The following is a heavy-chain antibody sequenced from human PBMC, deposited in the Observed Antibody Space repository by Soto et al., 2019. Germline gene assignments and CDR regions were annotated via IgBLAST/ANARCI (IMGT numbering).Heavy chain of an antibody. D-gene: IGHD6-19*01. CDR3: ARRADPFDY. Sequence: SSETLSLTCAVYGGCFSGYYWSWIRQPPGKGLEWIGEINHSGSTNYNPSLKSRVTISVDTSKNQFSLQLSSVAAADTAVYYFARRADPFDYWGQGTLVTVSS. J-gene: IGHJ4*02. CDR1: GGCFSGYY. CDR2: INHSGST. V-gene: IGHV4-34*01.